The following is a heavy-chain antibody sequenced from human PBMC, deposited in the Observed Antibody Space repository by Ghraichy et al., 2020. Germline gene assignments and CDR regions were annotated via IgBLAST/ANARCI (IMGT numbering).Heavy chain of an antibody. Sequence: SETLSLTCTVSGGSISSYYWSWIRQPPGKGLEWIGYIYYSGSTNYNPSLKSRVTISVDTSKNQFSLKLGSVTAADTAVYYCARVVIAADFWFDPWGQGTLVTVSS. CDR2: IYYSGST. CDR3: ARVVIAADFWFDP. D-gene: IGHD6-6*01. J-gene: IGHJ5*02. CDR1: GGSISSYY. V-gene: IGHV4-59*01.